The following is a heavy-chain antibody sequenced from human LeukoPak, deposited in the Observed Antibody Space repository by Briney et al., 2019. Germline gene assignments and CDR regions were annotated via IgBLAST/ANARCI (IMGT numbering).Heavy chain of an antibody. CDR1: PGSGSISHW. CDR3: TTAGANSPFDY. CDR2: IKSKTDGGTT. Sequence: GGSLRLSGGTSPGSGSISHWMNWVRQAPGKGLGWLGRIKSKTDGGTTDYAAPVKGRFTISRDDSKNTLYLQMNSLKTEDTAVYYCTTAGANSPFDYWGRGTLVTVSS. J-gene: IGHJ4*02. D-gene: IGHD2-8*01. V-gene: IGHV3-15*07.